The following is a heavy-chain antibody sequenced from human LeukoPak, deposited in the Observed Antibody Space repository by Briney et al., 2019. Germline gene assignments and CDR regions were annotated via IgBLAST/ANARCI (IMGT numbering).Heavy chain of an antibody. D-gene: IGHD2-2*01. CDR3: VRSRIGYCSSTSCYGDYYYYYMDV. CDR1: GGSISSYY. CDR2: IYTSGST. Sequence: SETLSLTCTVSGGSISSYYWSWIRQPPGKGLEWIGYIYTSGSTNYNPSLKSRVTISVDTSKNQFSLKLSSVTAADTAVYYCVRSRIGYCSSTSCYGDYYYYYMDVWGKGTTVTVSS. J-gene: IGHJ6*03. V-gene: IGHV4-4*09.